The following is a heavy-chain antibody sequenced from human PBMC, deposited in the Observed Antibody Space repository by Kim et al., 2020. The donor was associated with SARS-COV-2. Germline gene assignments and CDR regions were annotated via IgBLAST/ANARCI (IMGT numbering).Heavy chain of an antibody. CDR1: GFALGNYA. Sequence: GGSLRLSCVASGFALGNYAMNWIRQVPGRGLEWVADISSNGRGQYSADSLKGRFTFSRDNSKNTLYVQMNDLTADDTGVYYCAREGPASSLNLWGQGTLVTVS. CDR2: ISSNGRGQ. J-gene: IGHJ4*02. V-gene: IGHV3-30*14. CDR3: AREGPASSLNL.